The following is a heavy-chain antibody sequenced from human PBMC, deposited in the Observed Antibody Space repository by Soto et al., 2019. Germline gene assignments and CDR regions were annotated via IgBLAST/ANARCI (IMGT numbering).Heavy chain of an antibody. CDR1: GFTFSNAW. CDR2: IKSKTDGGTT. J-gene: IGHJ6*02. Sequence: GGSLRLSCAASGFTFSNAWMNWVRQAPGKGLEWVGRIKSKTDGGTTDYAAPVKGRFTISRDDSKNTLYLQMNSLKTEDTAVYYCTTDAPPIVVVITAGVYGMDVWGQGTTVTVSS. D-gene: IGHD3-22*01. V-gene: IGHV3-15*07. CDR3: TTDAPPIVVVITAGVYGMDV.